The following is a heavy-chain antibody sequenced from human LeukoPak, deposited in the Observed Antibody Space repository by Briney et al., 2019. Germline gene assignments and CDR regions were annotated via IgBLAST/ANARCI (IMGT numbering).Heavy chain of an antibody. CDR1: GYTFTSYA. J-gene: IGHJ6*03. Sequence: ASVKVSCKASGYTFTSYAMNWVRQAPGQGLEWMGWINTNTGNPTYAQGFTGRFVFSLDTSVSTAYLQISSLKAEDTAVYYCARASVAPSWYNWNYYYYMDVWGKGTTVTVSS. V-gene: IGHV7-4-1*02. CDR2: INTNTGNP. CDR3: ARASVAPSWYNWNYYYYMDV. D-gene: IGHD1-20*01.